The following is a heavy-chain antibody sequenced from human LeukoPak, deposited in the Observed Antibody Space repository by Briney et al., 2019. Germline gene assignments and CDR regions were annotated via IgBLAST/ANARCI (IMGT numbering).Heavy chain of an antibody. CDR1: GFTFNDYY. CDR2: INIGGTNT. V-gene: IGHV3-11*01. J-gene: IGHJ5*01. Sequence: NPGGSLRLSCAASGFTFNDYYMSWIRQAPGKGLEWLSYINIGGTNTHYADSVKGRFTISRDNAKKSLYLEMNNLRAEDTAVYYCATDGAGFDTWGQESWSPSPQ. CDR3: ATDGAGFDT.